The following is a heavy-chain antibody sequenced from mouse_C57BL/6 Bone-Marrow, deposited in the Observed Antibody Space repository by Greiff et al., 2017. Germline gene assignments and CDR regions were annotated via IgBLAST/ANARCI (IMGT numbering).Heavy chain of an antibody. CDR2: IHPNSGST. Sequence: QVQLQQPGAELVKPGASVKLSCKASGYTFTSYWMHWVKQRPGQGLEWIGMIHPNSGSTNYNEKFKSKATLTVDKSSSTAYMQLSSLTSEDSAFYYCASTKPAWFAYWGQGTLVTVSA. CDR3: ASTKPAWFAY. D-gene: IGHD1-3*01. J-gene: IGHJ3*01. V-gene: IGHV1-64*01. CDR1: GYTFTSYW.